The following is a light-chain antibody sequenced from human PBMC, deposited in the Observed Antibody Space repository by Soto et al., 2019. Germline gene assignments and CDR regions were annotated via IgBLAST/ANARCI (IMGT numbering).Light chain of an antibody. CDR3: QSYDSSLSAHVV. CDR1: SSNIGAGYD. J-gene: IGLJ2*01. V-gene: IGLV1-40*01. CDR2: GNS. Sequence: QPVLTQPPSVSGAPGQRVTISCTGSSSNIGAGYDVHWYQQLPGTAPKLLIYGNSNRPSGVPDRFSGSKSGTSASLAITGLQDEDEADYYCQSYDSSLSAHVVFGGGTKVTVL.